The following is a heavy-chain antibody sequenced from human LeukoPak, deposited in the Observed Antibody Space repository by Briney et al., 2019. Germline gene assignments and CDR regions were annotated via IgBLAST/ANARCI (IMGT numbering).Heavy chain of an antibody. CDR1: GGSISSTSHY. CDR3: ATIVVVVAATPGDYVDV. CDR2: FYYSGNTY. D-gene: IGHD2-15*01. V-gene: IGHV4-39*07. Sequence: NPSETLSLTCTVSGGSISSTSHYWGWIRQPPGKGLEWIGSFYYSGNTYYYNPSLKSRVTISVDTSKNQFSLKVNSVTAADTAVYYCATIVVVVAATPGDYVDVWGKGTTVTVSS. J-gene: IGHJ6*03.